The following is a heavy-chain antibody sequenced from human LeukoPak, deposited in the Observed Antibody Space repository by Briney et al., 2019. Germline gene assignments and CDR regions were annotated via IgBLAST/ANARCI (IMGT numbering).Heavy chain of an antibody. J-gene: IGHJ4*02. CDR1: GGSISSGGYY. D-gene: IGHD4-17*01. V-gene: IGHV4-39*01. CDR3: ARIMSDYGAQSDY. Sequence: PSQTLSLACTVSGGSISSGGYYWSWIRQPPGKGLEWIGSIYYSGSTYYNPSLKSRVTISVDTSKNQFSLKLSSVTAADTAVYYCARIMSDYGAQSDYWGQGTLVTVSS. CDR2: IYYSGST.